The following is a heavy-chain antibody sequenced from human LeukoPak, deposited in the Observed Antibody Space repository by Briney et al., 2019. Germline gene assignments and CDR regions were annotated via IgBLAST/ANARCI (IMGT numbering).Heavy chain of an antibody. CDR1: GGTFSKYT. J-gene: IGHJ4*02. CDR3: ARDSPYYYDSSGYAFDY. CDR2: IIPIFGTA. Sequence: SVKVSCKASGGTFSKYTISWVRQRPGQGLEWMGGIIPIFGTANYAQKFQGRVTITADESTSTAYMELSSLRSEDTAVYYCARDSPYYYDSSGYAFDYWGQGTLVTVSS. D-gene: IGHD3-22*01. V-gene: IGHV1-69*13.